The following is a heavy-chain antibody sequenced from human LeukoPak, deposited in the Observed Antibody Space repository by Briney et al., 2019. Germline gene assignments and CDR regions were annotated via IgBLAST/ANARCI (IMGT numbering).Heavy chain of an antibody. Sequence: GGSLRLSCRVSGITLSNYGMSWVRQAPGKGLEWVAGISGSGGSTNYADSVKGRFTISRDNPKSILYLQMNSLRAEDTAVYFCAKRGVVIRVILVGFHKEANYFDSWGQGALVTVSS. J-gene: IGHJ4*02. CDR1: GITLSNYG. CDR3: AKRGVVIRVILVGFHKEANYFDS. D-gene: IGHD3-22*01. V-gene: IGHV3-23*01. CDR2: ISGSGGST.